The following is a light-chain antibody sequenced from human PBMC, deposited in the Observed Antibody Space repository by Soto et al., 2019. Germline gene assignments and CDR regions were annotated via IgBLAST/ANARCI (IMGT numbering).Light chain of an antibody. J-gene: IGKJ1*01. V-gene: IGKV1-8*01. Sequence: AIRMTQSPSSLSASTGDRVTITCRASQGISSYLAWYQQKPGKAPKLLIYAASTLQSGFPSRFSGSGSGTDFTLTISCLQSEDFATYYCQQYYSYPSTTFGQGTKV. CDR3: QQYYSYPSTT. CDR2: AAS. CDR1: QGISSY.